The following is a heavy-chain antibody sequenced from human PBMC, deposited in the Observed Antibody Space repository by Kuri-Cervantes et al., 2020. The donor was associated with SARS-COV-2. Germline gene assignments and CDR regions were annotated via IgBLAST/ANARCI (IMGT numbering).Heavy chain of an antibody. CDR3: ARDGQPIHPCNSGVCYYYYYYMDV. CDR2: INPKSGGT. Sequence: ASVKVSCKSSGYTFTACNIHWVRQAPGQGLEWLGWINPKSGGTNHAQEFQGRITMTRDTSISTVYMELTRLRSDDTAVYYCARDGQPIHPCNSGVCYYYYYYMDVWGKGTTVTVSS. J-gene: IGHJ6*03. CDR1: GYTFTACN. D-gene: IGHD2/OR15-2a*01. V-gene: IGHV1-2*02.